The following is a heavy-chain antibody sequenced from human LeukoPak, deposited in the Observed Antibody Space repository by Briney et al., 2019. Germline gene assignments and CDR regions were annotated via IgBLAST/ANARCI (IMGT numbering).Heavy chain of an antibody. D-gene: IGHD6-13*01. CDR2: IYHSGST. Sequence: SETLSLTCAVSGGSISSSNWWSWVRQPPGKGLEWIGEIYHSGSTNYNPSLKSRVTISIDKSKNQFSLKPSSVTAADTAVYYCARVYYSSSYDYWYFDLWGRGTLVTVSS. V-gene: IGHV4-4*02. J-gene: IGHJ2*01. CDR3: ARVYYSSSYDYWYFDL. CDR1: GGSISSSNW.